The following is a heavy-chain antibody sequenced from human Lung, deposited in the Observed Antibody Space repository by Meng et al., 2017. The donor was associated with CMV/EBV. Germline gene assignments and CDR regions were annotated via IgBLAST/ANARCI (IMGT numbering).Heavy chain of an antibody. Sequence: GGSXRLXCAASGFTFDDYTMYWVRQTPGKGLEWVSAISWNSAIRDYAGSVKGRFIISRDNAKKTLYLQMNTLRIEDTALYYCARAQKSALMTGMGVWGQGTXVTGAS. D-gene: IGHD3-3*01. CDR1: GFTFDDYT. CDR2: ISWNSAIR. V-gene: IGHV3-9*01. J-gene: IGHJ6*02. CDR3: ARAQKSALMTGMGV.